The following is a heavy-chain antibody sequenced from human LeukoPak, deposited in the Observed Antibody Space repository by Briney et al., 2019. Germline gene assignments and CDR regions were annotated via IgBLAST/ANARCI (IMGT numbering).Heavy chain of an antibody. CDR1: GGTFSSYA. V-gene: IGHV1-69*04. Sequence: ASVKVSCKASGGTFSSYAISWVRQAPGQGLEWMGRIIPILGIANYAQKFQGRVTVTADKSTSTAYMELSSLRSEDTAVYYCARDPGSGSFFWGQGTLVTVSS. D-gene: IGHD3-10*01. J-gene: IGHJ4*02. CDR2: IIPILGIA. CDR3: ARDPGSGSFF.